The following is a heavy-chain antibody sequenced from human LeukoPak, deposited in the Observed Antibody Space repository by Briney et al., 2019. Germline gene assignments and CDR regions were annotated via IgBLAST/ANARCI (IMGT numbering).Heavy chain of an antibody. J-gene: IGHJ4*02. CDR2: IYYSGST. Sequence: SETLSLTCTVSGGSISSSSYYWGWIRPPPGKGLEWIGGIYYSGSTYYNPSLKSRVTISVDTSKNQFSLKLSSVTAADTAVYYCARHRDYYDSSGYDYWGQGTLVTVSS. CDR3: ARHRDYYDSSGYDY. CDR1: GGSISSSSYY. D-gene: IGHD3-22*01. V-gene: IGHV4-39*01.